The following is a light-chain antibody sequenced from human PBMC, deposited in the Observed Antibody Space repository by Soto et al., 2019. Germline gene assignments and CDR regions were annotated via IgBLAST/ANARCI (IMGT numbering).Light chain of an antibody. V-gene: IGLV1-47*01. CDR1: SSNIGSNY. CDR2: RNN. CDR3: AAWDDRLTGYV. J-gene: IGLJ1*01. Sequence: QSALTQPPSASGSPGQRVTISCSGSSSNIGSNYVYWYQHLPETAPKLLIYRNNQRPSGVPDRFSVSKSGTSASLAISGLGSEDEADYYCAAWDDRLTGYVFGTGTKVTVL.